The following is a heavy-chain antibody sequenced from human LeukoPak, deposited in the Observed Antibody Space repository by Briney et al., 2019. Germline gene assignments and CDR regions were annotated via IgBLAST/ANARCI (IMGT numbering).Heavy chain of an antibody. CDR3: ARDRYCSSTTCYVGY. CDR1: GFTVSTNY. CDR2: ISSSSITI. J-gene: IGHJ4*02. Sequence: GGSLRLSCAASGFTVSTNYMSWVRQAPGKGLEWVSYISSSSITIYYADSVKGRFTISRDNAKNSLYLQMNSLRDEDTAVYYCARDRYCSSTTCYVGYWGQGTLVTVSS. V-gene: IGHV3-48*02. D-gene: IGHD2-2*01.